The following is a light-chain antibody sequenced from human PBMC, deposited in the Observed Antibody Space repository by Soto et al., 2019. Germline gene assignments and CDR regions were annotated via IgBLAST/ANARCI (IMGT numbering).Light chain of an antibody. J-gene: IGKJ2*01. Sequence: ETVLTQSPATLSLSPGERATLSCRASQSVSRYLTWYQQKPGQAPRLLIYDASNRATGTPARFSGSGSGTDFTLTISSLEPEDFATYYCQQSYSTPYTFGQGTKVEIK. V-gene: IGKV3-11*01. CDR3: QQSYSTPYT. CDR1: QSVSRY. CDR2: DAS.